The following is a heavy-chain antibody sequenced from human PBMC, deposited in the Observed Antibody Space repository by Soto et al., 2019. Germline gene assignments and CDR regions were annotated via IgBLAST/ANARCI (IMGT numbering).Heavy chain of an antibody. CDR3: AKGKYSSSSTIDC. Sequence: GGSLRLSCATSGFTFSSYGMHWVRQAPGKGLEWVAGISHDGSNKYHADSVKGRLTISRDNSKNTLYLQMNSLRPEDTAVYYCAKGKYSSSSTIDCWGQGTLVTVSS. J-gene: IGHJ4*02. V-gene: IGHV3-30*18. CDR2: ISHDGSNK. CDR1: GFTFSSYG. D-gene: IGHD6-6*01.